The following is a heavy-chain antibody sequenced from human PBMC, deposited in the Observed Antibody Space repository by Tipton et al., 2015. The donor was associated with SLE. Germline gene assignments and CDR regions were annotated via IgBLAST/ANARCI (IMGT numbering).Heavy chain of an antibody. J-gene: IGHJ4*02. D-gene: IGHD5-18*01. CDR2: IYYTGST. CDR3: ARGARGYSYGSDEDFDS. Sequence: TLSLTCTVSGSSLTGSYWSWIRQPPGKGLERIGYIYYTGSTEFAPSLKSRVTFSVDRSKNQFSLNLRSVTAADTAVYYCARGARGYSYGSDEDFDSWGQGILVTVSS. V-gene: IGHV4-59*01. CDR1: GSSLTGSY.